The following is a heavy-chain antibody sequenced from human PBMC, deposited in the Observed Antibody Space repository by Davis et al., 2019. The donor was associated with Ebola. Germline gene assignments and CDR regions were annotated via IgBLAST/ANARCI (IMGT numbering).Heavy chain of an antibody. CDR1: GYTFTSYA. D-gene: IGHD6-13*01. Sequence: ASVKVSCKASGYTFTSYAMHWLRQAPGQRLAWMGWINAGNGNTKHSQKFQGRVTITRDTSASTAYMELSSLRSEDTAVYYLARDLGQQLDNWFDPWGQGTLVTVSS. CDR2: INAGNGNT. CDR3: ARDLGQQLDNWFDP. J-gene: IGHJ5*02. V-gene: IGHV1-3*01.